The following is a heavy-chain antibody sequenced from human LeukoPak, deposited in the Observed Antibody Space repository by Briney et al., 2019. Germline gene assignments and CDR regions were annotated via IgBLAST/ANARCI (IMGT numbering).Heavy chain of an antibody. J-gene: IGHJ4*02. CDR3: ARRSGDDSSGYYDY. CDR1: GYTFTGYY. V-gene: IGHV1-2*02. D-gene: IGHD3-22*01. CDR2: IDPNRGVT. Sequence: ASAKVSCKASGYTFTGYYVHWVRQAPGQGLEWVGWIDPNRGVTRCAQKFQGRVTMTRDTSLITAYMELSRLRSDDTAVYYCARRSGDDSSGYYDYWGQGTLVTVSS.